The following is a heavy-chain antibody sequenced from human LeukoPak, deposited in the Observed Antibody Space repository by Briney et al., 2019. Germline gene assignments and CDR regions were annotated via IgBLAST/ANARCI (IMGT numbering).Heavy chain of an antibody. CDR3: AKEGTGSEATTADGAFDI. V-gene: IGHV4-4*08. J-gene: IGHJ3*02. D-gene: IGHD1-26*01. Sequence: SETPSLTCTVSGGSISVYHWSWIRQPPGKGLEWIGYLYDTGITNYSPSLKSRVTISVDTSNYQISLKLTSVTAADTAIYFCAKEGTGSEATTADGAFDIWGQGTTVTVSS. CDR1: GGSISVYH. CDR2: LYDTGIT.